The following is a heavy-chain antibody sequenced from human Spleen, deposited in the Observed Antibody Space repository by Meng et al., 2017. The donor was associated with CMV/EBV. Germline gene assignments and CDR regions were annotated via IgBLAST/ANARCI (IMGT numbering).Heavy chain of an antibody. J-gene: IGHJ5*02. Sequence: QGQLQEPGPGLVNPSGPLSLTCTVSGGSISSYYWGWIRQPPGKGPEWIGSIYYSGSTYYNPSLKSRVTISVDTSKNQFSLKLSSVTAADTAVYYCARDTIVVAPAAIWEVGWFDPWGQGTLVTVSS. V-gene: IGHV4-39*07. D-gene: IGHD2-2*01. CDR2: IYYSGST. CDR1: GGSISSYY. CDR3: ARDTIVVAPAAIWEVGWFDP.